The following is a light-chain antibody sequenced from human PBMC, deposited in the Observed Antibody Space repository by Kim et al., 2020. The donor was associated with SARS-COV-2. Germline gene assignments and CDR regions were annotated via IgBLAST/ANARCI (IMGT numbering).Light chain of an antibody. J-gene: IGKJ1*01. CDR2: AAS. CDR3: QQSYSTPRW. V-gene: IGKV1-39*01. CDR1: QSISSY. Sequence: DIQMTQSPSSLSASVGDRVTITCRASQSISSYLNWYQQKPGKAPKLLIYAASSLQSGVPSRFSGSGSGTDFTLTISSLQPEDFATYYCQQSYSTPRWFGQGTKVDIK.